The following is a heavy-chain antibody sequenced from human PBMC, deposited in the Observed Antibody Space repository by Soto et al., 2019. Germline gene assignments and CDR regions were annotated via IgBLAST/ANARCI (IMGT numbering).Heavy chain of an antibody. V-gene: IGHV3-23*01. CDR2: ISHDATRP. D-gene: IGHD2-8*01. J-gene: IGHJ4*02. CDR3: ARDGGGYCTNGVCIYFDY. CDR1: GFTFSSYA. Sequence: GGSLRLSCAASGFTFSSYAMSWVRQAPGKGLERVSAISHDATRPYHANSVKGRFTISRDNSKNTLFLQMNSLRVEDTAVYYCARDGGGYCTNGVCIYFDYWGQGTLVTVSS.